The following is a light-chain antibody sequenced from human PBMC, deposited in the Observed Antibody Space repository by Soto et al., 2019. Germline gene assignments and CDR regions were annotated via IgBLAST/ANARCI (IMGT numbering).Light chain of an antibody. V-gene: IGKV1-27*01. J-gene: IGKJ3*01. CDR2: AAS. CDR3: QKYSSVPV. CDR1: QGIRNF. Sequence: DIPMTQSPASLSASVGDRVTITCRASQGIRNFVAWYQQKPGKAPKLLIYAASTLQSGVPSRFSGSGSGTDFTLTISSLQPEDVATYSCQKYSSVPVFGPGTKVEI.